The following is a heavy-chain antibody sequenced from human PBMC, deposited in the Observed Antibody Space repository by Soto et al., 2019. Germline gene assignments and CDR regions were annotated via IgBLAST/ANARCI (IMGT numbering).Heavy chain of an antibody. CDR3: ARDRSIAAAGTFFYYYYGMDV. Sequence: ASVKVSCKASGYTFTSYAMHWVRQAPGQRLEWMGWINAGNGNTKYSQKFQGRVTITRDTSASTAYMELSSLRSEDTAVYYCARDRSIAAAGTFFYYYYGMDVWGQGTTVTVSS. CDR1: GYTFTSYA. V-gene: IGHV1-3*01. J-gene: IGHJ6*02. CDR2: INAGNGNT. D-gene: IGHD6-13*01.